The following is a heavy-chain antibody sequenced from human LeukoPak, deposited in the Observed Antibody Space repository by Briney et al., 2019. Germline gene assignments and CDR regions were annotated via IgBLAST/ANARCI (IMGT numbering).Heavy chain of an antibody. J-gene: IGHJ6*03. CDR3: ATPYGYYYYYVDV. CDR2: ISGPGRTT. V-gene: IGHV3-23*01. Sequence: GGSLRLSCAASGFTFSSYVMSWVRQAPGKGLEWVSGISGPGRTTYYADSVKGRFAISRDNAKNTVYLQMNSLRDEDTAVYYCATPYGYYYYYVDVWGKGTTVTVSS. D-gene: IGHD4-17*01. CDR1: GFTFSSYV.